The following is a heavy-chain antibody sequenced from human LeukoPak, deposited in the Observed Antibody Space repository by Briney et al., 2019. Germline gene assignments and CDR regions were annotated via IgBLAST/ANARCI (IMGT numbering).Heavy chain of an antibody. J-gene: IGHJ4*02. D-gene: IGHD5-18*01. Sequence: PGGSLRLSCAASGFTFSSYSMNWVRQAPGKGLEWVSSISSSSSYIYYADSVKGRFTISRDNAKNSLYLQMNSLRAEDTAVYYCASSRYSYGSNFDYWGQGTLVTVSS. CDR3: ASSRYSYGSNFDY. CDR2: ISSSSSYI. CDR1: GFTFSSYS. V-gene: IGHV3-21*01.